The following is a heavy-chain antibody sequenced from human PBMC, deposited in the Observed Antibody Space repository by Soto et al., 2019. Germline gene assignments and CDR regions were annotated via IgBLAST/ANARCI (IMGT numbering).Heavy chain of an antibody. CDR3: ARHRAVAGLDY. Sequence: SETLSLTCDVFGDSVNSDNYYWTWIRQPPGKDLEWIGNIYFSGSTYYNPSLNSRVTLSIDTSKNHFSLKLTSVTAADTAMYYCARHRAVAGLDYWGQGTLVTVSS. D-gene: IGHD6-19*01. J-gene: IGHJ4*02. V-gene: IGHV4-39*01. CDR2: IYFSGST. CDR1: GDSVNSDNYY.